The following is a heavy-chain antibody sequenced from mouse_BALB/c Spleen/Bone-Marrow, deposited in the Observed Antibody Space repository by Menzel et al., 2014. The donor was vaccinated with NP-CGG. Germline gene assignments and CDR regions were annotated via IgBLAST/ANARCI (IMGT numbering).Heavy chain of an antibody. V-gene: IGHV5-17*02. Sequence: EVKLEESGGGLVQPGGSRKLSCAASGFTFSSFGMHWVRQAPEKGLEWVAYISSGSSTIYYADTVKGRFTISRGNPKNTLFLQMTGLRSEDTAIYYGTRKGALVTHYYAMDYWGQGTSVTVSS. CDR2: ISSGSSTI. CDR3: TRKGALVTHYYAMDY. CDR1: GFTFSSFG. J-gene: IGHJ4*01. D-gene: IGHD2-2*01.